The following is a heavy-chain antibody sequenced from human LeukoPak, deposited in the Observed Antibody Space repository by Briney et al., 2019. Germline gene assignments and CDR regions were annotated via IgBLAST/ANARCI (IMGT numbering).Heavy chain of an antibody. CDR2: ISSDGSIT. CDR1: GFTFNIYW. Sequence: AGGSLRLSCAASGFTFNIYWMHWVRQAPGKGLVWVSLISSDGSITSYADSVKGRLTISRDNAKNTVYLQMNSLRVEDTAVYYCARRVGSSESSYYFDYWGQGTLVTVSS. V-gene: IGHV3-74*01. CDR3: ARRVGSSESSYYFDY. D-gene: IGHD3-22*01. J-gene: IGHJ4*02.